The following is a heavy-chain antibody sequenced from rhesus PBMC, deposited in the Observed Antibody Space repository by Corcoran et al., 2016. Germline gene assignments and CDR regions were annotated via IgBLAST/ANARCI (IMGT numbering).Heavy chain of an antibody. J-gene: IGHJ4*01. Sequence: QVQLQESGPGVVKPSETLSLTCAVSGGSISDSYRWSWIRQPPGKGLEWLGYIYSRSTSTNYNPSPKSRVTISKDTAKTQFSLKLGSVTAADTAVYYCASGSPWNDEDYWGQGVLVTVSS. CDR1: GGSISDSYR. V-gene: IGHV4S10*01. D-gene: IGHD1-38*01. CDR2: IYSRSTST. CDR3: ASGSPWNDEDY.